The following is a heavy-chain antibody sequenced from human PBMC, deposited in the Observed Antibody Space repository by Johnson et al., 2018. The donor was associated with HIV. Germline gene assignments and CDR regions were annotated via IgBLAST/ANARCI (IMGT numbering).Heavy chain of an antibody. CDR2: IRYDGSNK. Sequence: QMLLVESGGRVARPGGSLRLSCAASGFTFSSYGMHWVRQAPGKGLEWVAFIRYDGSNKYYADSVKGRFTISRDNTKNTLYLQMNSLRAEDTAVYYCVRSIQLWLPGAFDIWGQGTMVTVSS. CDR1: GFTFSSYG. V-gene: IGHV3-30*02. D-gene: IGHD5-18*01. J-gene: IGHJ3*02. CDR3: VRSIQLWLPGAFDI.